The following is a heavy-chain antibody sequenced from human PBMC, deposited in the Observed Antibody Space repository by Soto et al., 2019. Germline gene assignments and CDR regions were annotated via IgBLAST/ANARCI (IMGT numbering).Heavy chain of an antibody. Sequence: QVQLVQSGAEVKKPGASVKVSCKASGYTFTSYGISWVRQAPGQGLEGMGWLSAYNGNTNYAQKLQGRVTMTTGTSTSRAYMELRSLRSDDTAVYYCAGDNEGQYSGSQGDLGQGTLVTVSS. J-gene: IGHJ4*02. CDR2: LSAYNGNT. CDR1: GYTFTSYG. V-gene: IGHV1-18*01. CDR3: AGDNEGQYSGSQGD. D-gene: IGHD1-26*01.